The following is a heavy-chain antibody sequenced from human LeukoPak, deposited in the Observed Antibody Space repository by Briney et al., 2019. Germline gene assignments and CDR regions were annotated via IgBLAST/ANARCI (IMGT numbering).Heavy chain of an antibody. CDR1: GFTFSSYG. CDR3: AKDTSRLVVNAPLDY. Sequence: GGSLRLSCAASGFTFSSYGMHWVRQAPGKGLEWVAIISYDGSNKYSADSVKGRFTISRDNPKNTLCLQMNSLRAEDTAVYYCAKDTSRLVVNAPLDYWGQGTLVTVSS. V-gene: IGHV3-30*18. J-gene: IGHJ4*02. D-gene: IGHD2-8*02. CDR2: ISYDGSNK.